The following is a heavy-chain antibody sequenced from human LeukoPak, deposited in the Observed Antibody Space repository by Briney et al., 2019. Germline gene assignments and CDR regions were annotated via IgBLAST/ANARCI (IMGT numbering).Heavy chain of an antibody. CDR2: IYPGDSDT. CDR1: GYSFTSYW. CDR3: ARQDGSAWYYFDY. D-gene: IGHD6-19*01. V-gene: IGHV5-51*01. J-gene: IGHJ4*02. Sequence: GESLKISCKGSGYSFTSYWIGWVRQMPGKGLEWMGIIYPGDSDTRYSPSFQGQVTISTDKSISTAYLQWNSLKASDTAMCYCARQDGSAWYYFDYWGQGTLVTVSS.